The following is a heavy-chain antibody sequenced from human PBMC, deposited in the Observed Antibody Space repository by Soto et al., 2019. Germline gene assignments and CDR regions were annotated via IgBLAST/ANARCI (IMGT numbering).Heavy chain of an antibody. Sequence: QGELVQSGVEVKKPGASVKVSCKASGYTFTDYAISWVRQAPGRGLEWMGWVNTYNGNPNYAQIFQGRVTMTTDTSTDTAYMELRSLKSDDSAVYYCARDSQYSTSWQRFDSWGQGTLVTVSS. CDR3: ARDSQYSTSWQRFDS. V-gene: IGHV1-18*01. CDR1: GYTFTDYA. D-gene: IGHD6-13*01. J-gene: IGHJ4*02. CDR2: VNTYNGNP.